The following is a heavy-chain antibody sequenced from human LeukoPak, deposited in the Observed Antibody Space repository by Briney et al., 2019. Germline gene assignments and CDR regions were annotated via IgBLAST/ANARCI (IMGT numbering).Heavy chain of an antibody. CDR1: GGSFSGYY. CDR2: INHSGST. Sequence: SGTLSLTCAVYGGSFSGYYWSWIRQPPGKGLEWIGEINHSGSTNYNPSLKSRVTISVDTSKNQFSLKLSSVTAADTAVYYCARGPWYSYGSHYYYYGMDVWGQGTTVTVSS. D-gene: IGHD5-18*01. J-gene: IGHJ6*02. CDR3: ARGPWYSYGSHYYYYGMDV. V-gene: IGHV4-34*01.